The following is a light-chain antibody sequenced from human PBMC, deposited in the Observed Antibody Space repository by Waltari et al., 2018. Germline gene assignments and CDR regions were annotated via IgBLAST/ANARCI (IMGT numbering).Light chain of an antibody. Sequence: EIVLTQSPGTRSLSPGDRATLSCRASQSVSSSYLAWYQQKPGQAPRLLIYGASSMATGIPDRFSGSGSGTDFTLTISRLEPEDFAVYYCQQYGSSPTWTFGQGTKVEIK. CDR1: QSVSSSY. J-gene: IGKJ1*01. CDR3: QQYGSSPTWT. V-gene: IGKV3-20*01. CDR2: GAS.